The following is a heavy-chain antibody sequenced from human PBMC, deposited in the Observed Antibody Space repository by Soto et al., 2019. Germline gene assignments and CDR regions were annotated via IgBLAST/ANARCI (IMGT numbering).Heavy chain of an antibody. CDR1: GFTVSSNY. V-gene: IGHV3-53*01. Sequence: GGSLRLSCAASGFTVSSNYMSWVRQAPGKGLEWVSVIYSGGSTYYADSVKGRFTISRDNSKNTLYLQMNSLRAEDTAVYYCARVRLYSSSSVPGAFDIWGQGTMVTVSS. D-gene: IGHD6-6*01. J-gene: IGHJ3*02. CDR2: IYSGGST. CDR3: ARVRLYSSSSVPGAFDI.